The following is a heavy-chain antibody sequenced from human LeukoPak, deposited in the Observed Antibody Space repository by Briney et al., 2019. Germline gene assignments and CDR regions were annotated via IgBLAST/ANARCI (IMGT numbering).Heavy chain of an antibody. J-gene: IGHJ4*02. D-gene: IGHD3-10*01. Sequence: SQTLSLTCAVSGGSISSGGYSWSWIRQPPGKGLEWIGYIYHSGSTYCNPSLKSRVTISVDRSKNQFSLKLSSVTAADTAVYYCARVSIAGSGSPYYFDYWGQGTLVTVSS. V-gene: IGHV4-30-2*01. CDR3: ARVSIAGSGSPYYFDY. CDR2: IYHSGST. CDR1: GGSISSGGYS.